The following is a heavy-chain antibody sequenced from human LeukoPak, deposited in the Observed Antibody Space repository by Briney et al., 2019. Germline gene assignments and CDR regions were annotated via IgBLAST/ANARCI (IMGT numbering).Heavy chain of an antibody. CDR3: ARASYYYYYYMDV. Sequence: GASVKVSCKASGYTFTGYYMHWVRQAPGQGLEWMGWINPNSGGTNYAQKFQGRVTMTRDTFISTAYMELSRLRSDDTAVYYCARASYYYYYYMDVWGKGTTVTISS. V-gene: IGHV1-2*02. J-gene: IGHJ6*03. CDR2: INPNSGGT. CDR1: GYTFTGYY.